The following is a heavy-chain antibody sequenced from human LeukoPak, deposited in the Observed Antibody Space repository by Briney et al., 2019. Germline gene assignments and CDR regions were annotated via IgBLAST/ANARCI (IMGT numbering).Heavy chain of an antibody. Sequence: SQTLSLTCTVSGGSISSGDYYWSWIRQPPGKGLEWIGYVYYSGSTYYNPSLKSRVTISVDTSKNQFSLKLSSVTAADTAVYYCARVTLLGARTFDYWGQGTLVTVSS. D-gene: IGHD1-26*01. CDR3: ARVTLLGARTFDY. CDR2: VYYSGST. V-gene: IGHV4-30-4*01. J-gene: IGHJ4*02. CDR1: GGSISSGDYY.